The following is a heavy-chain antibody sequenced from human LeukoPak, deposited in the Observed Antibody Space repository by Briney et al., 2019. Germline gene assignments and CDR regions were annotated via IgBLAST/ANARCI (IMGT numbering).Heavy chain of an antibody. CDR2: FDPEDGET. CDR1: GYTLTELS. D-gene: IGHD3-22*01. J-gene: IGHJ4*02. V-gene: IGHV1-24*01. Sequence: ASVTVSCKVSGYTLTELSMHWVRQAPGKGLEWMGGFDPEDGETIYAQKFQGRVTMTEDTSTDTAYMELSSLRSEDTAVYYCATTYYYDSSGYYYSDWGQGTLVTVSS. CDR3: ATTYYYDSSGYYYSD.